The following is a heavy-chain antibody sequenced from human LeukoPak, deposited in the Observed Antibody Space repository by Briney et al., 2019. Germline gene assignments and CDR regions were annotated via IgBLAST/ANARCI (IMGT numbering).Heavy chain of an antibody. V-gene: IGHV4-34*01. CDR2: INHSGSP. D-gene: IGHD3-10*01. Sequence: SETLSLTCAVYGGSFSGYYWSWIRQPPGKGLEWMGEINHSGSPNYNPSLKSRVTISVDTSKNQFSLKLSSVTAADTAVYYCARVVAGSGSYDDYYYYMDVWGKGTTVTVSS. J-gene: IGHJ6*03. CDR1: GGSFSGYY. CDR3: ARVVAGSGSYDDYYYYMDV.